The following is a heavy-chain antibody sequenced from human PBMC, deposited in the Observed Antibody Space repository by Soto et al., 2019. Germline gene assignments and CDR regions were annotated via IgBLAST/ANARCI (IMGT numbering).Heavy chain of an antibody. CDR3: ARDYSGKKGNYFDY. D-gene: IGHD5-12*01. V-gene: IGHV1-3*04. CDR1: GYTFTSYA. CDR2: INTGGGST. J-gene: IGHJ4*02. Sequence: ASVKVSCKASGYTFTSYAMHWVRQAPGQRLERMGRINTGGGSTTYSQKFQGRVTMTRDTSTSTVYMELSSLRSEDTAVYYCARDYSGKKGNYFDYWGQGTLVTVSS.